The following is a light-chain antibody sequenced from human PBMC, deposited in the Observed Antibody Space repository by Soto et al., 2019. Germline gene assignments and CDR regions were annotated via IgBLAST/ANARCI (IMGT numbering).Light chain of an antibody. CDR3: AAWDDSRNGWV. CDR2: SNN. CDR1: SSNIGSNT. J-gene: IGLJ2*01. V-gene: IGLV1-44*01. Sequence: QSVLTQPPSASGTPGQRVTISCSGSSSNIGSNTVNWYQQLPGTAPKLLIYSNNQRPSGVPDRFSGSKSGTSASLAISGLQSEDAADYYCAAWDDSRNGWVFGGGTKLTVL.